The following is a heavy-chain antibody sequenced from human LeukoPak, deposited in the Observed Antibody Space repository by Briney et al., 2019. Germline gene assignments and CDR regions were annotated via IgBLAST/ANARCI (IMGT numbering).Heavy chain of an antibody. V-gene: IGHV3-48*03. Sequence: GGSLRLSCAASGFTFSSYEMNWVRQAPGKGLEWVSYISSSGNTIYYADSVKGRFTISRDNARNSLYLQMNSLRAEDTAVYYCAREVVRHFDYWGQGTLVTVSS. CDR1: GFTFSSYE. CDR3: AREVVRHFDY. D-gene: IGHD4-23*01. J-gene: IGHJ4*02. CDR2: ISSSGNTI.